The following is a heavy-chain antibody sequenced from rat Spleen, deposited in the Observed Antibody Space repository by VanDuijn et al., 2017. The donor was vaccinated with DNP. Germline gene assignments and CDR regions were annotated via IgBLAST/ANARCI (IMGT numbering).Heavy chain of an antibody. CDR2: MWSGGST. V-gene: IGHV2-1*01. CDR3: AKLRFYAMDV. CDR1: GFSLTTNS. J-gene: IGHJ4*01. D-gene: IGHD1-11*01. Sequence: QVQLKESGPGLVQPSQTLSLTCTVSGFSLTTNSVNWVRQPPGKGLEWVGTMWSGGSTDYNSPLKSRLSIGRDTSKSQVFLTLNSLQTEDSAIYFCAKLRFYAMDVWGQGTSVTVSS.